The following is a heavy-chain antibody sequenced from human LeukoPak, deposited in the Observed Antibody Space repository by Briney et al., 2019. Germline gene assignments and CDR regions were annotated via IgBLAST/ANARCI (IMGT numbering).Heavy chain of an antibody. V-gene: IGHV4-39*01. CDR1: GGSISSTSYY. CDR3: ARQTGSGLFILP. Sequence: SETLSLTCTVSGGSISSTSYYWGWIRQPPGKGLEWIGSIYYSGSTYYNPSLKSRVTISVDTSKNQFSLKLSSVTAADTAVYYCARQTGSGLFILPGGQGTLVTVSS. J-gene: IGHJ4*02. CDR2: IYYSGST. D-gene: IGHD3/OR15-3a*01.